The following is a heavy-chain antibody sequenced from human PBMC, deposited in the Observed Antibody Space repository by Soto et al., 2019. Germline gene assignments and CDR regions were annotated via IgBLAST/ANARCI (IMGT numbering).Heavy chain of an antibody. D-gene: IGHD3-9*01. V-gene: IGHV4-31*03. CDR3: ARHDNDILTGYSWVFDY. Sequence: QVQLQESGPGLVKPSQTLSLTCTVSGGSISSGGYYWSWIRQHPGKGLEWIGYIYYSGSTYYNPSLKSRVTISVDTSKNQSSLKLSSVTAADTAVYYCARHDNDILTGYSWVFDYWGQGTLVTVSS. CDR2: IYYSGST. CDR1: GGSISSGGYY. J-gene: IGHJ4*02.